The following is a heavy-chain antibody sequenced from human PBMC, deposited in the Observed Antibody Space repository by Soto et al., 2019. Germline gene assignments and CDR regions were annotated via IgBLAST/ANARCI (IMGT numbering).Heavy chain of an antibody. CDR3: AADRLRFLGDRAYYYYGMDV. D-gene: IGHD3-3*01. CDR2: IVVGSGNT. Sequence: SLKVSCKASGFTFTSSAVQWVRQARGQRLEWIGWIVVGSGNTNYAQKFQERVTITRDMSTSTAYMELSSLRSEDTAVYYCAADRLRFLGDRAYYYYGMDVWGQGTTVTVSS. CDR1: GFTFTSSA. V-gene: IGHV1-58*01. J-gene: IGHJ6*02.